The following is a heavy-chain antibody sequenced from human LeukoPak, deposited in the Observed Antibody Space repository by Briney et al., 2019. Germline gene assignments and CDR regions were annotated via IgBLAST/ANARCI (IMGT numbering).Heavy chain of an antibody. CDR1: GFISSSYA. Sequence: PGGSLRLSCAASGFISSSYAMSSVRQAPGKGLEWVSAISGSGGSTFYADSVKGRFTISRDNSKNTLYLQMNSLRAEDTAVYYCAKTLAGYYFDYWGQGTLVTVSS. D-gene: IGHD6-19*01. CDR3: AKTLAGYYFDY. CDR2: ISGSGGST. J-gene: IGHJ4*02. V-gene: IGHV3-23*01.